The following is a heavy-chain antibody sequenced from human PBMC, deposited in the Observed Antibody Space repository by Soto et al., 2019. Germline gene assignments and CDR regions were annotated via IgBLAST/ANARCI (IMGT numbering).Heavy chain of an antibody. CDR2: VSYDGSNQ. V-gene: IGHV3-30*18. J-gene: IGHJ4*02. Sequence: GGSLRLSCAASGFTFSSYGMHWVRQAPGKGLEWVALVSYDGSNQYYADFVKGRVTISRDNSKNTLYLQMNSLRTEDTAVYYCAKGLRYYYEPYFFDSWGQGALVTVSS. D-gene: IGHD3-22*01. CDR3: AKGLRYYYEPYFFDS. CDR1: GFTFSSYG.